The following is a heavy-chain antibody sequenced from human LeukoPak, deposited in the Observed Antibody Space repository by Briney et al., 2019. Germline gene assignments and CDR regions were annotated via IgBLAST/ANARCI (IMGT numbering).Heavy chain of an antibody. V-gene: IGHV3-21*01. J-gene: IGHJ3*02. D-gene: IGHD3-3*01. CDR3: ARDFGVSLRFLEWYDAFDI. Sequence: GGSLRLSCAASGFTFSSYSMNWVRQAPGKGLEWVSSISSSSSYIYYADSVKGRFTISRDNAKNSLYLQMNSLRAEDTAVYYCARDFGVSLRFLEWYDAFDIWGQGTMVTVSS. CDR2: ISSSSSYI. CDR1: GFTFSSYS.